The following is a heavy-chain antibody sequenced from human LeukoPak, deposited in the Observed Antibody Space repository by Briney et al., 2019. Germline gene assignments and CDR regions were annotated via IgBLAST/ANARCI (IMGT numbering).Heavy chain of an antibody. Sequence: SETLSLTCTVSGGPISNYYWCWIRQPPGQGLEWIGYIYYSGSTNYNPSPKSRVTISVDTYTNQFSLRLSSVTAADTAVYYCARSPRGGTKTYFDYWGQGTLVTVSP. CDR1: GGPISNYY. CDR2: IYYSGST. J-gene: IGHJ4*02. D-gene: IGHD1-14*01. V-gene: IGHV4-59*01. CDR3: ARSPRGGTKTYFDY.